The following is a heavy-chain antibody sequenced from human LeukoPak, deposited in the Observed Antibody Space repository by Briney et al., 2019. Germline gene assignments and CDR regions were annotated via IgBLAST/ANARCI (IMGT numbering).Heavy chain of an antibody. Sequence: GGSLRLSCEVSGFTFTDYWINWVRQAPGKGPGWVASIRQDGSEKTYVDSGKGRFTISRDNTKNSLSLQLNGLRAEDTAVYYCARDGTAAGLYFDLWGQGTLVTVSS. CDR2: IRQDGSEK. D-gene: IGHD6-13*01. CDR1: GFTFTDYW. J-gene: IGHJ4*01. CDR3: ARDGTAAGLYFDL. V-gene: IGHV3-7*01.